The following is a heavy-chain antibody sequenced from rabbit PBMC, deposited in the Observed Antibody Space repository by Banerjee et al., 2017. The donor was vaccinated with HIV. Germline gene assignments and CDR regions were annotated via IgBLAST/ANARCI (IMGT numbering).Heavy chain of an antibody. CDR1: GFSFSSRYW. CDR3: ARDLAGVTGWNFGL. CDR2: IATGSSGST. V-gene: IGHV1S45*01. D-gene: IGHD4-1*01. J-gene: IGHJ4*01. Sequence: QEQLEESGGDLVKPEGSLTLTCTASGFSFSSRYWIWWVRQAPGKGLEWIAYIATGSSGSTAYANWAKGRFTISKTSWTTVTLQMTSLTAADTATYFCARDLAGVTGWNFGLWGPGTLVTVS.